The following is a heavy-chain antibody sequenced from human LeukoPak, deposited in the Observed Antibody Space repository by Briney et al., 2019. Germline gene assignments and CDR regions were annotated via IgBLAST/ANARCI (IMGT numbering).Heavy chain of an antibody. CDR3: ARHVSDVSSGYHQSDYYFDY. V-gene: IGHV4-59*08. D-gene: IGHD3-22*01. J-gene: IGHJ4*02. CDR1: GGSISSYY. CDR2: IYYSGST. Sequence: SETLSLTCTVSGGSISSYYWSWIRQPPGKGLEWIGYIYYSGSTNYNPSLKSRVTISVDTSKNQFSLKLSSVTAADTAVYYCARHVSDVSSGYHQSDYYFDYWGQGTLVTVSS.